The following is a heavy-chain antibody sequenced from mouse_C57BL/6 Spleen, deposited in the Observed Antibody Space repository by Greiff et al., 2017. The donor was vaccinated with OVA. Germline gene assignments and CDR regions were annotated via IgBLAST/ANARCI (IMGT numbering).Heavy chain of an antibody. D-gene: IGHD2-3*01. V-gene: IGHV1-26*01. CDR2: INPNNGGT. CDR3: ARNDGPYYFDY. Sequence: VQLQQSGPELVKPGASVKISCKASGYTFTDYYMNWVKQSHGKSLEWIGDINPNNGGTSYNQKFKGKATLTVDKSSSTAYMELRSLTSEDSAVYYCARNDGPYYFDYWGQGTTLTVSS. CDR1: GYTFTDYY. J-gene: IGHJ2*01.